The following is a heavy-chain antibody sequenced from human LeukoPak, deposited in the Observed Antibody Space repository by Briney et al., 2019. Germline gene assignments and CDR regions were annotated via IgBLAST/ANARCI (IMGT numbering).Heavy chain of an antibody. D-gene: IGHD6-19*01. V-gene: IGHV3-49*04. CDR3: TSPGVSGWYYNY. CDR2: IRSKAYGGTT. J-gene: IGHJ4*02. Sequence: LSHPPSVFTFGDYAMSCVRPAPARRLEWVGLIRSKAYGGTTEYAASVKGRFTISRDDSKSIAYLQMNSLETEDTAVYYCTSPGVSGWYYNYWGQGTLVTVSS. CDR1: VFTFGDYA.